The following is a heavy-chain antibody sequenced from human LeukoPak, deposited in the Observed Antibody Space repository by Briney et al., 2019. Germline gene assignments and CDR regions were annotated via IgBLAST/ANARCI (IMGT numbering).Heavy chain of an antibody. D-gene: IGHD2-2*02. V-gene: IGHV4-39*01. J-gene: IGHJ4*02. CDR1: SGSISSSSYY. Sequence: SETLSLTCTVSSGSISSSSYYWGWIRQPPGKGLEWIGSIYYSGSTYYNPSLKSRVTISVDTSKNQFSLKLSSVTAADTAVYYCARHRVCSSTSCYSRAFDYWGQGTLVTVSS. CDR2: IYYSGST. CDR3: ARHRVCSSTSCYSRAFDY.